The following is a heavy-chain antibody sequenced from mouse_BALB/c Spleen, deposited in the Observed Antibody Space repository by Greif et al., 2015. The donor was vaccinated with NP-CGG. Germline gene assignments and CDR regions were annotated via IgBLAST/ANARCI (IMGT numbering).Heavy chain of an antibody. J-gene: IGHJ4*01. CDR3: ARDGDYDGSYAMDY. D-gene: IGHD2-4*01. CDR1: GFTFTDYY. Sequence: EVKLVESGGGLVQPGGSLRLSCATSGFTFTDYYMSWVRQPPGKALEWLGFIRNKANGYTTEYSASVKGRFTISRDNSQSILYLQMNTLRAEDSATYYCARDGDYDGSYAMDYWGQGTSVTVSS. V-gene: IGHV7-3*02. CDR2: IRNKANGYTT.